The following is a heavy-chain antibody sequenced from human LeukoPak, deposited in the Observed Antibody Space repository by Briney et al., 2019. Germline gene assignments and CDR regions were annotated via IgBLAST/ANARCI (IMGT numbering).Heavy chain of an antibody. CDR2: IYYSGST. CDR3: AREETYYYDSSGYYSNWFDP. CDR1: GGSISSYY. Sequence: SETLSLTCTVSGGSISSYYWSWIRQPPGKGLEWIGYIYYSGSTYYNPSLKSRVTISVDTSKNQFSLKLSSVTAADTAVYYCAREETYYYDSSGYYSNWFDPWGQGTLVTVSS. D-gene: IGHD3-22*01. J-gene: IGHJ5*02. V-gene: IGHV4-59*01.